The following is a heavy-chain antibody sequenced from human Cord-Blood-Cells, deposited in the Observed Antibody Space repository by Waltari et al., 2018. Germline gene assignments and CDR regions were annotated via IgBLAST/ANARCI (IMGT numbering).Heavy chain of an antibody. D-gene: IGHD2-21*02. Sequence: QVQLVQSGAEVTKPGASVKVSCTASGYTFTGYYMHWVRQAPGQGLEWMGWYDTYSGGTNYAKKFQGRCTMTRDTSISMHYRELRRLRSDDTAVYYCARVLKPVVTAIDYWGQGTLVTVSS. J-gene: IGHJ4*02. CDR3: ARVLKPVVTAIDY. CDR2: YDTYSGGT. CDR1: GYTFTGYY. V-gene: IGHV1-2*02.